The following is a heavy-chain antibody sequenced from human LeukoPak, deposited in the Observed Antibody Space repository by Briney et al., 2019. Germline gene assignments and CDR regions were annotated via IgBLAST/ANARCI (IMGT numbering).Heavy chain of an antibody. V-gene: IGHV3-21*01. CDR2: ISSSSSYI. Sequence: GGSLRLSCAASGFTFSSYSMNWVRQAPGKGLEWVSSISSSSSYIYYADSVKGRFTISRDNAKNSLYLQMNSLRAEDTAVYYCARAWGSSGWSYYFDYWGQGTLVTVSS. CDR1: GFTFSSYS. J-gene: IGHJ4*02. CDR3: ARAWGSSGWSYYFDY. D-gene: IGHD6-19*01.